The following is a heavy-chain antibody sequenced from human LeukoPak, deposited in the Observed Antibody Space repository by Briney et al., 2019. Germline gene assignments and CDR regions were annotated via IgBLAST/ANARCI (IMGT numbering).Heavy chain of an antibody. V-gene: IGHV3-74*01. CDR1: GFTFSSYW. J-gene: IGHJ4*02. D-gene: IGHD6-19*01. Sequence: GGSLRLSCAASGFTFSSYWMHWVRQAPGKGLVWVSRINSDGSSTSYADSVKGRFTISRDNAKNTLYLQMNSLTAEDTAVYYCARVIAVAGNYYFDYWGQGTLVTVSS. CDR2: INSDGSST. CDR3: ARVIAVAGNYYFDY.